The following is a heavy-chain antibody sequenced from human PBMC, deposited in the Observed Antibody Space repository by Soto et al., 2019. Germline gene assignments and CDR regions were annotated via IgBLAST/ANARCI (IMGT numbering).Heavy chain of an antibody. CDR1: GYTFISYG. CDR2: ISPYNGNT. Sequence: HVQLVQSGAEVKKPGASLKVSCKASGYTFISYGVSWVRQAPGQGLEWLGWISPYNGNTNYAQKFQGRITMTTDTSTSTVYMDLRSLRTDDTAVCYCARDQTKWLTDAFDIWGQGTMVVVSS. J-gene: IGHJ3*02. CDR3: ARDQTKWLTDAFDI. V-gene: IGHV1-18*01. D-gene: IGHD5-12*01.